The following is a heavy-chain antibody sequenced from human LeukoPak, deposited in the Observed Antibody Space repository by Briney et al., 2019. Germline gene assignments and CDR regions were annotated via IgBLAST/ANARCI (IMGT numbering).Heavy chain of an antibody. J-gene: IGHJ4*02. CDR2: MNPNSGNT. V-gene: IGHV1-8*02. CDR1: GGTFSSYA. CDR3: ARGHDYGDY. Sequence: ASVKVSCKASGGTFSSYAISWVRQATGQGLEWMGWMNPNSGNTGYAQKFQGRATMTRNTSISTAYMELSSLRSEDTAVYYCARGHDYGDYWGQGTLVTVSS.